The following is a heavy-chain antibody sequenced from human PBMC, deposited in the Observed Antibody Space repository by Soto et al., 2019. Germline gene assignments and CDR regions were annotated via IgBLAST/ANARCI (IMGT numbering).Heavy chain of an antibody. J-gene: IGHJ6*02. CDR3: ARDRGYDAHDYYYNAMDV. D-gene: IGHD2-15*01. CDR2: IRGFSPYT. Sequence: GGSLRLSCISSGFTFRTYTMNWVRQAPGKGLEWVSGIRGFSPYTFYAESVKGRFTISRDNAKNSLYLQMNSLSAEDTAVYYCARDRGYDAHDYYYNAMDVWGQGTTVTVSS. V-gene: IGHV3-21*01. CDR1: GFTFRTYT.